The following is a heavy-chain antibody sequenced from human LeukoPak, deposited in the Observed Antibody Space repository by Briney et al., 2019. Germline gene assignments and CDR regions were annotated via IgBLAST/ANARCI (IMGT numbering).Heavy chain of an antibody. J-gene: IGHJ4*02. D-gene: IGHD3-22*01. CDR2: VYLSGTT. V-gene: IGHV4-4*02. CDR1: GDSINSLDL. CDR3: AGLVGRYSSGLYYYYFDY. Sequence: TSETLSLTCTVSGDSINSLDLWSWVRQPPGKGLEWIGEVYLSGTTHSNPSVKSRVTISIDKSKNQFFSNLSSVTAADTAVYYCAGLVGRYSSGLYYYYFDYWGQGTLVTVSS.